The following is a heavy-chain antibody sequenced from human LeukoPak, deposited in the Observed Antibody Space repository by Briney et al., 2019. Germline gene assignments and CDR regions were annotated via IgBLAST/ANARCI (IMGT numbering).Heavy chain of an antibody. CDR3: AGESVDYGDYYFDY. V-gene: IGHV3-7*01. Sequence: GGSLRLSRAASVFTFSRYWMSWVRQAPGKGLEWVANIKQYGSEKYYVDSLKRRFTIYRHNAKNSLYLQMNRLSPEDTAVYYCAGESVDYGDYYFDYWGQRTLVTVSS. J-gene: IGHJ4*02. CDR1: VFTFSRYW. CDR2: IKQYGSEK. D-gene: IGHD4-17*01.